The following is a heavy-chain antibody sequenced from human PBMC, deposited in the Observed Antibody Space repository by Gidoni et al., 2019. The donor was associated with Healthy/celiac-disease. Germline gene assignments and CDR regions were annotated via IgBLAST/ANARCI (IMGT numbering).Heavy chain of an antibody. CDR3: TTEVAYYYDSSGYYYVTYFQH. CDR2: IKSKTDGGTT. Sequence: EVQLVESGGGLVKPGGSLRLYCAASGLTFSTAWISWVRQAPGKGLEWVGRIKSKTDGGTTDYAAPVKGRCTISRDDSKNTLYLQMNSLKTEDTAVYYCTTEVAYYYDSSGYYYVTYFQHWGQGTLVTVSS. D-gene: IGHD3-22*01. V-gene: IGHV3-15*01. J-gene: IGHJ1*01. CDR1: GLTFSTAW.